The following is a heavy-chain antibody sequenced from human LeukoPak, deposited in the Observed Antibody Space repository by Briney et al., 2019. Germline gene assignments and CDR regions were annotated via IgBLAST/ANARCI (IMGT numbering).Heavy chain of an antibody. CDR3: ARVVADYFDY. Sequence: SETLSLTCTVSGDSIRTYYWSWIRQPPGEGLEWIGSISYSGSTHYNPSLKSRVTISVDTSRNGFSLRLSSVTAADTAVYYCARVVADYFDYWGQGTLVTVSS. CDR2: ISYSGST. V-gene: IGHV4-59*01. D-gene: IGHD5-12*01. CDR1: GDSIRTYY. J-gene: IGHJ4*02.